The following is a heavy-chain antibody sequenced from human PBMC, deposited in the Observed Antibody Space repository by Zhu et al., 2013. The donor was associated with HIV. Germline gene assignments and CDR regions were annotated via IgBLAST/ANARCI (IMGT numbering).Heavy chain of an antibody. CDR1: GYTFTSYA. V-gene: IGHV1-18*01. J-gene: IGHJ4*02. CDR3: ARDHSAAARRGFDY. CDR2: INPYNGDT. Sequence: QSGPELKKPGASVRVSCKASGYTFTSYALAWVRQAPGQGLEWMGWINPYNGDTKYARRFQGRVTMSTDTSTNTAYMEVRTLRSDDTAVYFCARDHSAAARRGFDYWAQGTLVTVSS. D-gene: IGHD6-13*01.